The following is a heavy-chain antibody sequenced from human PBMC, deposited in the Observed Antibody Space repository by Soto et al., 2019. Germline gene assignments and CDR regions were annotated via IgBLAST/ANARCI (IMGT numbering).Heavy chain of an antibody. CDR3: ATGPRYGAVLRY. J-gene: IGHJ4*02. D-gene: IGHD3-10*01. V-gene: IGHV1-24*01. CDR2: FDPEDGET. CDR1: GYTLTELS. Sequence: VKVSCKVSGYTLTELSMHWVRQAPGKGLEWMGGFDPEDGETIYAQKFQGRVTMTEDTSTDTAYMELSSLRSEDTAVYYCATGPRYGAVLRYWGQGTLVTVSS.